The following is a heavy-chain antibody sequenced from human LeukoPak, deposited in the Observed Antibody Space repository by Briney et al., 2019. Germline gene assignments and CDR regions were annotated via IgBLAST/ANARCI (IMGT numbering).Heavy chain of an antibody. CDR1: GFTFSDYY. Sequence: GGSLRLSCAASGFTFSDYYMSWIRQAPGKGLEWISYISSSGSTIYYADSVKGRFTISRDNAKNSLYLQMNSLRAEDTALYYCAKDITYSNRYYFDYWGQGTLVTVSS. CDR3: AKDITYSNRYYFDY. CDR2: ISSSGSTI. V-gene: IGHV3-11*01. J-gene: IGHJ4*02. D-gene: IGHD4-11*01.